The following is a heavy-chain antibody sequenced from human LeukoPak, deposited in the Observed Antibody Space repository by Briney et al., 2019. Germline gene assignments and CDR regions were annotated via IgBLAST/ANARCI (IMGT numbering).Heavy chain of an antibody. CDR2: ISSSSSTI. V-gene: IGHV3-48*01. Sequence: GGSLRLSCAASGFTFSSYSMNWVRQAPGKGLEWVSYISSSSSTIYYADSVKGRFTISRDNAKNSLYLQMNSLRVEDTAIYYCAKIPVTYYYDSSGPYFFDYWGQGTLVTVSS. CDR3: AKIPVTYYYDSSGPYFFDY. J-gene: IGHJ4*02. CDR1: GFTFSSYS. D-gene: IGHD3-22*01.